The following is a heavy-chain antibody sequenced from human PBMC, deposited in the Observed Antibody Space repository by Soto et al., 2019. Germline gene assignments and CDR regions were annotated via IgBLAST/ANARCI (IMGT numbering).Heavy chain of an antibody. D-gene: IGHD6-13*01. CDR2: IDLIQSYT. CDR1: GYSLTTHW. J-gene: IGHJ4*02. V-gene: IGHV5-10-1*01. Sequence: PGESLKISWHGPGYSLTTHWIHWVRQMPGKGLGWVGRIDLIQSYTNYLPPSQAHVTISADKSPSKASLQWNSLEASDTAIYYCAVFRSSWFGEGRLDSWGPGTLVTVSS. CDR3: AVFRSSWFGEGRLDS.